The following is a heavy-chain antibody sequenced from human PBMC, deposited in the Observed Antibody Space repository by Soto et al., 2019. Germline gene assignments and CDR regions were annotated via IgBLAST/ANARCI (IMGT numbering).Heavy chain of an antibody. CDR1: GYSFTSYW. CDR3: ARYGVVVPAATSYYYYSMDV. Sequence: GESLKISCNGSGYSFTSYWIGWVRQMPGKGLEWMGIIYPGDSDTRYSPSFQGQVTISADKSISTAYLQWSSLKASDTAMYYCARYGVVVPAATSYYYYSMDVWGQGTTVTVSS. D-gene: IGHD2-2*01. CDR2: IYPGDSDT. J-gene: IGHJ6*02. V-gene: IGHV5-51*01.